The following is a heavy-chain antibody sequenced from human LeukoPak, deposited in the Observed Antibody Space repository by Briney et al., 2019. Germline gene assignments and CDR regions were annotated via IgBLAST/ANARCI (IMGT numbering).Heavy chain of an antibody. CDR3: ARKYYYSSRFDY. CDR2: ISTDGSNT. CDR1: GFNFSYYW. V-gene: IGHV3-74*01. Sequence: GGSLRLSCAASGFNFSYYWMDWVRQAPGKGLVWVSRISTDGSNTNYADSVKGRFTISRDNAKNTVYLQMKSLRAEDTAVYYCARKYYYSSRFDYWGQGTLVTVSS. J-gene: IGHJ4*02. D-gene: IGHD3-10*01.